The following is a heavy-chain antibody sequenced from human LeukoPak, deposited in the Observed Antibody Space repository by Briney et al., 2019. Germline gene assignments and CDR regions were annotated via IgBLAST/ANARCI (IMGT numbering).Heavy chain of an antibody. CDR1: GGSISSGGYS. Sequence: SETLSLTCAVSGGSISSGGYSWSWIRQPPGKGLEWIGYIYHSGSTYYNPSLKSRVAISVDRSKNQFSLKLSSVTAADTAVYYCARDPGQYSGNNWFDPWGLGTLVAVSS. V-gene: IGHV4-30-2*01. J-gene: IGHJ5*02. CDR2: IYHSGST. CDR3: ARDPGQYSGNNWFDP. D-gene: IGHD4-23*01.